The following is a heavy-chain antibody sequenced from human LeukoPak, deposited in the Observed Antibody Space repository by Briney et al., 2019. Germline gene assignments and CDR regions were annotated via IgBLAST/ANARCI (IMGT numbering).Heavy chain of an antibody. V-gene: IGHV4-59*01. CDR2: IYYSGST. CDR1: GGSISSYY. J-gene: IGHJ3*02. D-gene: IGHD3-9*01. CDR3: ARGRYYDILTGYYTNMDAFDI. Sequence: PSETLSLTCTVSGGSISSYYWSWIRQPPGKGLEWIGYIYYSGSTNYNPSLKSRVTISVDTSKNQFSLKLSSVTAADTAVYYCARGRYYDILTGYYTNMDAFDIWGQGTMVTVSS.